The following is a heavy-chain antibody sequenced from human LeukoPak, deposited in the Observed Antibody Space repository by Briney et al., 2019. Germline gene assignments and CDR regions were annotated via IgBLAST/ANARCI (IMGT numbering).Heavy chain of an antibody. V-gene: IGHV5-51*01. CDR3: ARLGIAAAGTWDFDY. Sequence: GESLQISCKGSGYSFTSYWIGWVRQMPGKGLEWMGIIYPGDSDTRYSPSFQGQVTISADKSISTAYLQWSSLKASDTAMYYCARLGIAAAGTWDFDYWGQGTLVTVSS. CDR1: GYSFTSYW. CDR2: IYPGDSDT. D-gene: IGHD6-13*01. J-gene: IGHJ4*02.